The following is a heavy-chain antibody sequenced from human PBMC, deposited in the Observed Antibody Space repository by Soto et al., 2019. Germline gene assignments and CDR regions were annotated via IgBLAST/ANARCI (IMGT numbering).Heavy chain of an antibody. V-gene: IGHV1-69*01. Sequence: QVQLVQSGAEVKKPGSSVKVSCKASGGTFSSYAISWVRQAPGQGLEWMGGIIPIFGTANYAQKFQGRVTITADESTSTAYMELSGLRSEDTAVYYCARERGGYSSSWDDYWGQGTLVTVSS. CDR3: ARERGGYSSSWDDY. CDR1: GGTFSSYA. J-gene: IGHJ4*02. D-gene: IGHD6-13*01. CDR2: IIPIFGTA.